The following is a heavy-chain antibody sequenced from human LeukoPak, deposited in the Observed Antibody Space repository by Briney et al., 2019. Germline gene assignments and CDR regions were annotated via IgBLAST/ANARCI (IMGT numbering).Heavy chain of an antibody. Sequence: GGSLRLSCVASGFSFSTYNMNWVRQAPGKGLERVSSIVSTSSLMSYTDSVKGRFTISRDDAKNLLYLDMNSLRAEDTAVYYCARGHTAVTRHFDFWGQGTLVTVSS. D-gene: IGHD4-17*01. J-gene: IGHJ4*02. CDR3: ARGHTAVTRHFDF. CDR2: IVSTSSLM. V-gene: IGHV3-21*01. CDR1: GFSFSTYN.